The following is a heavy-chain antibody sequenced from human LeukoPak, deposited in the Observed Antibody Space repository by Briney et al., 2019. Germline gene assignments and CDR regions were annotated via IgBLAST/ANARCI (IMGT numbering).Heavy chain of an antibody. J-gene: IGHJ4*02. Sequence: PSETLSLTCTVSGGSISSSSYYWGWIRQPPGKGLEWIGSIYYSGSTYYNPSLKSRVTISVDTSKNQFSLKLSSVTAADTAVYYCARDFEGFGELLYEYNARGYYFDYWGQGTLVTVSS. CDR2: IYYSGST. CDR3: ARDFEGFGELLYEYNARGYYFDY. V-gene: IGHV4-39*07. CDR1: GGSISSSSYY. D-gene: IGHD3-10*01.